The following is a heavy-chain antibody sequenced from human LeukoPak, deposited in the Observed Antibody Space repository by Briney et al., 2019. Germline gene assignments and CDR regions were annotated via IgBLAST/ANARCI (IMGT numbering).Heavy chain of an antibody. CDR2: ISSSSYI. CDR3: ARWEHSGRYFDY. CDR1: GFTFSSYS. D-gene: IGHD6-19*01. J-gene: IGHJ4*02. Sequence: PGGSLRLSCAASGFTFSSYSMNWVRQAPGKGLEWVSSISSSSYIYYADSVKGRFTISRDNAKNSLYLQMNSLRAEDTAVYYCARWEHSGRYFDYWGQGTLVTVSS. V-gene: IGHV3-21*01.